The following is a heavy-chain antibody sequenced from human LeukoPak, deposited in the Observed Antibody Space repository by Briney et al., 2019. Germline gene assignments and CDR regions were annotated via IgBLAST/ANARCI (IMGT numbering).Heavy chain of an antibody. V-gene: IGHV1-8*01. Sequence: ASVKVSCKASGYTFTSSDINWVRQATGQGLEWMGWMNPNSGNTGYAQKFQGRVTKARNTSISTAYMELSSLRSEDTAVYYCARGLYCSSSRCGDYWGQGTLVTVSS. CDR1: GYTFTSSD. CDR2: MNPNSGNT. D-gene: IGHD2-2*01. CDR3: ARGLYCSSSRCGDY. J-gene: IGHJ4*02.